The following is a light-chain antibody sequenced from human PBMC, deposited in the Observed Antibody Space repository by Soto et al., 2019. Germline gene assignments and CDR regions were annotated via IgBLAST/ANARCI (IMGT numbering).Light chain of an antibody. CDR3: QQYGSSLFT. CDR2: GAS. V-gene: IGKV3-20*01. J-gene: IGKJ3*01. Sequence: EIVLTQSPGTLSLSPGERATLSCRASQSVSSSYLAWYQQKPGQAPRLLIYGASSRATGIPDRFSGSGSGKDCTLTISRLEPEDFAVYYCQQYGSSLFTFGPGTKVDIK. CDR1: QSVSSSY.